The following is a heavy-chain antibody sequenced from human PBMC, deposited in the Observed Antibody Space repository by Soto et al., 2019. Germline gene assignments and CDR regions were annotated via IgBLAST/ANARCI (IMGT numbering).Heavy chain of an antibody. Sequence: QVQLVESGGGVVQPGRSLRLSCAASGFTFSSDGMHWFRQAPGKGLERVAVIWYDGSNKYYADSVKGRFTISRDNSKNTLYLQMNSLRAEDTAVYYCARDSSYYDSSGYEPTSPLDYWGQGTLVTVSS. CDR1: GFTFSSDG. V-gene: IGHV3-33*01. D-gene: IGHD3-22*01. CDR3: ARDSSYYDSSGYEPTSPLDY. J-gene: IGHJ4*02. CDR2: IWYDGSNK.